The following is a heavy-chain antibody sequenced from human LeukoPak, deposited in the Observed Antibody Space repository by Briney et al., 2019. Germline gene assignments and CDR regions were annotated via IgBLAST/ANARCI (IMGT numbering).Heavy chain of an antibody. D-gene: IGHD2-15*01. CDR3: AKGRCSGGSCYRGDYYGMDV. Sequence: GGSLRLSCAASGFTFSSYAMSWVRQAPGKGLEWVSAISGSGGSTYYADSVKGRFTISRDNSKNTLYLQMNSLRAEGTAVYYCAKGRCSGGSCYRGDYYGMDVWGQGTTVTVSS. J-gene: IGHJ6*02. CDR2: ISGSGGST. CDR1: GFTFSSYA. V-gene: IGHV3-23*01.